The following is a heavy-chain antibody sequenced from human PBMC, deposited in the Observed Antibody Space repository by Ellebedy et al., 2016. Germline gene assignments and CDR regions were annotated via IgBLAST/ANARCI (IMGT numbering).Heavy chain of an antibody. V-gene: IGHV3-7*03. CDR3: AKSERDIVVVPAAFTQYYYYYYGMDV. Sequence: GGSLRLXCAASGLTYWMNWVRQAPGKGLEWVANINQDGSERQYVDSVKGRFTISRDNSKNTLYLQMNSLRAEDTAVYYCAKSERDIVVVPAAFTQYYYYYYGMDVWGQGTTVTVSS. CDR1: GLTYW. CDR2: INQDGSER. D-gene: IGHD2-2*01. J-gene: IGHJ6*02.